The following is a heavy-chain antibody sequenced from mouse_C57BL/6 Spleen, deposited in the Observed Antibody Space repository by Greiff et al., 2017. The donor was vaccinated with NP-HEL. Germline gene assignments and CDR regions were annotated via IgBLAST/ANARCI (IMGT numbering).Heavy chain of an antibody. CDR2: INPYNGGT. Sequence: EVQGVESGPVLVKPGASVKMSCKASGYTFTDYYMNWVKQSHGKSLEWIGVINPYNGGTSYNQKFKGKATLTVDKSSSTAYMELNSLTSEDSAVYYCARSDDYDGTPYFDYWGQGTTLTVSS. D-gene: IGHD2-4*01. V-gene: IGHV1-19*01. CDR1: GYTFTDYY. CDR3: ARSDDYDGTPYFDY. J-gene: IGHJ2*01.